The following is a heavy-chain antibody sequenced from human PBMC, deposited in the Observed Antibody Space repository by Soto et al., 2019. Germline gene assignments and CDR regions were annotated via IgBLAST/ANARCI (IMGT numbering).Heavy chain of an antibody. Sequence: GXSVKVSCKASGGTFSSYAISWVRPAPGQGLEWMGGIIPIFGTANYAQKFQGRVTITADKSTSTAYMELSSLRSEDTAVYYCASRVGYSSSSFHYYYGMDVWGQGTTVTSP. CDR3: ASRVGYSSSSFHYYYGMDV. V-gene: IGHV1-69*06. CDR1: GGTFSSYA. D-gene: IGHD6-6*01. J-gene: IGHJ6*02. CDR2: IIPIFGTA.